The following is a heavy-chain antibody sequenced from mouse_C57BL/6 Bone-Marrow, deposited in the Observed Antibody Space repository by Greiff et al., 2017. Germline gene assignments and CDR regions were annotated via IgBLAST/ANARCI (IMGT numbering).Heavy chain of an antibody. Sequence: VQLKESGPELVKPGASVTIPCKASGYTFTDYNMDWVKQSHGKSLEWIGDINPNNGGTIYNQKFKGKATMTVDKSSSTAYMELRSLTSEDTAVYYCARQNPPITSYAMDYWGQGTLVTVFS. CDR3: ARQNPPITSYAMDY. J-gene: IGHJ4*01. CDR1: GYTFTDYN. V-gene: IGHV1-18*01. D-gene: IGHD1-1*01. CDR2: INPNNGGT.